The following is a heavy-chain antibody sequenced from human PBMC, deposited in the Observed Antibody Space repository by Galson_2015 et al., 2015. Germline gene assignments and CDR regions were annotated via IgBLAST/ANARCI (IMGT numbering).Heavy chain of an antibody. Sequence: SVKVSCKASGGTFSSYTISWVRQAPGQGLEWMGRIIPILGIANYAQKFQGRVTITADKSTSTAYMELSSLRSEDTAVYYCARDPYYGSGVYWYFDLWGRGTLVTVSS. CDR2: IIPILGIA. J-gene: IGHJ2*01. CDR1: GGTFSSYT. CDR3: ARDPYYGSGVYWYFDL. D-gene: IGHD3-10*01. V-gene: IGHV1-69*04.